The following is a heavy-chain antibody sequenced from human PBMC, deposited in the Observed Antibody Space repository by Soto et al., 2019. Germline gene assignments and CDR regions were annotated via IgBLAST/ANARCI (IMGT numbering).Heavy chain of an antibody. Sequence: QVQLVQSGAEVRKPGSSVQVSCKASGGTFYTYTFSWVRQAPGQGLEWMGSITPIYPTTNYAEKFQGRLTVTADRSTNTGYLELDRLDTEDTAVYYFARIPRYSFPTSDDLDSWGQGTLVTVSS. V-gene: IGHV1-69*15. CDR1: GGTFYTYT. CDR3: ARIPRYSFPTSDDLDS. J-gene: IGHJ4*02. CDR2: ITPIYPTT. D-gene: IGHD5-18*01.